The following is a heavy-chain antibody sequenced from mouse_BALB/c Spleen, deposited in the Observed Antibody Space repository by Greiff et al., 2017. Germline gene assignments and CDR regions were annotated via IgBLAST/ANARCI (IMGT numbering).Heavy chain of an antibody. D-gene: IGHD1-1*01. Sequence: DVMLVESGGGLVKPGGSLKLSCAASGFTFSDYYMYWVRQTPEKRLEWVATISDGGSYTYYPDSVKGRFTISRDNAKNNLYLQMSSLKSEDTAMYYCAIITTPSYWGQGTTLTVSS. CDR1: GFTFSDYY. V-gene: IGHV5-4*02. J-gene: IGHJ2*01. CDR3: AIITTPSY. CDR2: ISDGGSYT.